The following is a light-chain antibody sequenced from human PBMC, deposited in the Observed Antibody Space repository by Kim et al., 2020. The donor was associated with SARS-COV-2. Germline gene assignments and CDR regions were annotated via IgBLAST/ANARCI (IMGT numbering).Light chain of an antibody. Sequence: GARVSIPCRASESISNWLAWYQQKPGKVPKLLIYDATSLESGVTSRFSGSGSEKEFTLTISTLQPDDFATYYCQQYNRYSLTFGGGTKLEI. V-gene: IGKV1-5*01. CDR1: ESISNW. CDR3: QQYNRYSLT. J-gene: IGKJ4*01. CDR2: DAT.